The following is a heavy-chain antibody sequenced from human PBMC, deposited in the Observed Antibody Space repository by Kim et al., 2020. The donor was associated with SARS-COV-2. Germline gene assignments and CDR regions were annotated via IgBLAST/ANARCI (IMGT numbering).Heavy chain of an antibody. CDR3: AREGGGWSTNYFFDY. CDR1: GDSVSSNSAA. CDR2: TYYRSKWYN. J-gene: IGHJ4*02. V-gene: IGHV6-1*01. Sequence: SQTLSLTCVISGDSVSSNSAAWNWIRQSPSRGLEWLGKTYYRSKWYNTYAVSVKSRITINPDTSKNQFSLQLDSVTPEDTAVYFCAREGGGWSTNYFFDYWGQGTLVTVSS. D-gene: IGHD6-19*01.